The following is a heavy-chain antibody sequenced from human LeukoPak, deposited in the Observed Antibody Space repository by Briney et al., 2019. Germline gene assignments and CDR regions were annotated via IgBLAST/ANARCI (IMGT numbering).Heavy chain of an antibody. CDR3: ARDTYYYDSSGYYLFDY. Sequence: SETLSLTRTVSGGSISSDYWSWVGQPAGKGMEWIGRMYTSGSTNYNPSLKSRFTMSADPSKNHFSLKLSSVPAADTAVYYCARDTYYYDSSGYYLFDYWGQGTLVTVSS. D-gene: IGHD3-22*01. J-gene: IGHJ4*02. CDR1: GGSISSDY. CDR2: MYTSGST. V-gene: IGHV4-4*07.